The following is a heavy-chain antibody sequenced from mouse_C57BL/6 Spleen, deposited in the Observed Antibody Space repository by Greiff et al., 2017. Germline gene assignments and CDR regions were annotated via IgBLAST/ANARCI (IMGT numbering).Heavy chain of an antibody. V-gene: IGHV5-6*01. Sequence: EVQLVESGGDLVKPGGSLKLSCAASGFTFSSYGMSWVRQTPDKRLEWVATISSGGSYTYYPDSVKGRFTISRANAKNTLYLQMSSLKSEDTAMYYCARWYDLYYFDYWGQGTTLTVAS. D-gene: IGHD2-3*01. J-gene: IGHJ2*01. CDR3: ARWYDLYYFDY. CDR2: ISSGGSYT. CDR1: GFTFSSYG.